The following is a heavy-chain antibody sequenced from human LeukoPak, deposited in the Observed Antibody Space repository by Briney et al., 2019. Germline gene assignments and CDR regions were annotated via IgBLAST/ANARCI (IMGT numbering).Heavy chain of an antibody. V-gene: IGHV3-30*03. D-gene: IGHD1-26*01. CDR1: GFTFSSYG. J-gene: IGHJ4*02. CDR3: AGRGDSGRYDY. Sequence: PGRSLRLSCAASGFTFSSYGMHWVRQAPGKGLEWLAVISYDGSNKYYADSVKGRFTISRDNSKNTLYLQMNSLRAEDTAVYYCAGRGDSGRYDYWGQGTLVTVSS. CDR2: ISYDGSNK.